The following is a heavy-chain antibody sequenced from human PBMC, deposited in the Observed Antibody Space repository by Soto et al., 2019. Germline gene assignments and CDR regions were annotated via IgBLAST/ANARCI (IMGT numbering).Heavy chain of an antibody. CDR1: GDSVSSNSAA. CDR2: TYYRSKWYN. Sequence: KQSQTLSLTCAISGDSVSSNSAAWNWIRQSPSRGLEWLGRTYYRSKWYNDYAVSVKSRITINPDTSKNQFSLQLNSVTPEDTAVYYCAREGSVRQQLVRGWFDPWGQGTLVTVSS. V-gene: IGHV6-1*01. D-gene: IGHD6-13*01. J-gene: IGHJ5*02. CDR3: AREGSVRQQLVRGWFDP.